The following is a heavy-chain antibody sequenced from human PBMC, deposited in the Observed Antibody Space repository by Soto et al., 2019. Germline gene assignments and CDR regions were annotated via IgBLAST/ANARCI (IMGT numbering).Heavy chain of an antibody. CDR2: IYYSGST. Sequence: PSDTLSITCTFSGCSISSYDWSWIRQPPGKGLEWIGYIYYSGSTNYNPSLKSRVTISVDTSKNQFSLKLSSVTAADTAVYYCARDRGYSSSWYSSSGVHNWFDPWGQGNLVTVSS. CDR1: GCSISSYD. D-gene: IGHD6-13*01. CDR3: ARDRGYSSSWYSSSGVHNWFDP. V-gene: IGHV4-59*01. J-gene: IGHJ5*02.